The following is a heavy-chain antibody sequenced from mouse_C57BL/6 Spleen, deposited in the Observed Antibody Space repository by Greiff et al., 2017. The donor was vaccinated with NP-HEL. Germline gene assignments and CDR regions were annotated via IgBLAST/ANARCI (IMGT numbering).Heavy chain of an antibody. J-gene: IGHJ4*01. CDR2: ISSGSSTI. Sequence: DVQLVESGGGLVKPGGSLKLSCAASGFTFSDYGMHWVRQAPEKGLEWVAYISSGSSTIYYADTVKGRFTISRDNAKNTLFLQMTSLRSEDTAMYYCARLQLYYYAMDYWGQGTSVTVSS. D-gene: IGHD3-1*01. CDR1: GFTFSDYG. V-gene: IGHV5-17*01. CDR3: ARLQLYYYAMDY.